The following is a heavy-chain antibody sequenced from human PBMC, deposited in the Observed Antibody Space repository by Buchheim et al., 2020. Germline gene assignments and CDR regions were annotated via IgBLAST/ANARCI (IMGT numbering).Heavy chain of an antibody. V-gene: IGHV4-34*01. CDR2: INHSGST. CDR3: ARVVVPAAMRGGMDV. Sequence: QVQLQQWGAGLLKPSETLSLTCAVYGGSFSGYYWSWIRQPPGKGLEWIGEINHSGSTNYNPSLKSRVTISVDTSKNQFSLKLSSVTAADTAVYYCARVVVPAAMRGGMDVWGQGTT. J-gene: IGHJ6*02. D-gene: IGHD2-2*01. CDR1: GGSFSGYY.